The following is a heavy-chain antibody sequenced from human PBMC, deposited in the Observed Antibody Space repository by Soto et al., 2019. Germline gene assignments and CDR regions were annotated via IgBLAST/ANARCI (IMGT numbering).Heavy chain of an antibody. J-gene: IGHJ4*02. V-gene: IGHV3-15*07. D-gene: IGHD5-18*01. CDR3: SHGYYQYFNS. CDR1: GVTLTNVW. Sequence: PGGSLRLSCEVSGVTLTNVWMNWVRHAPGKGPEWVGRIKSNIDGGTTDYAAPVKGRFTVSRDDSENTLYLQMNSLKTEDTAVYYCSHGYYQYFNSWGQGTLVIVSS. CDR2: IKSNIDGGTT.